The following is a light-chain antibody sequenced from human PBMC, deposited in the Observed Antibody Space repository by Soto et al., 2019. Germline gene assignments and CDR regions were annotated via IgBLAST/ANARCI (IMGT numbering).Light chain of an antibody. V-gene: IGKV3-11*01. CDR1: QSVSRY. J-gene: IGKJ5*01. CDR2: DAS. CDR3: QQRSNWPPEIT. Sequence: EVVLTQSPATLSLTPGERATLSCRAGQSVSRYLAWYQQKPGQAPRLLIYDASNRATGIPARFSGSGSGTDFTLTISSLEPEDFAVYYCQQRSNWPPEITFGQGTRLEIK.